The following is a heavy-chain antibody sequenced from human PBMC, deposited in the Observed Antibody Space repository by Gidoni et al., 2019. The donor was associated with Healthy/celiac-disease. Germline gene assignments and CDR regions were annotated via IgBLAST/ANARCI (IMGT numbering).Heavy chain of an antibody. Sequence: QVQLVESGGGWVKPGGSLRLSCAASGTAVSGYYVSWIRQAPGQGLEWVSSISSRGIPIFYADPVKARFTTSRANANNSLYLQLNSLRAEDPAVYYCARGDIVVVPAADGVGLDPWGQGTLVTVSS. D-gene: IGHD2-2*01. V-gene: IGHV3-11*01. CDR2: ISSRGIPI. CDR3: ARGDIVVVPAADGVGLDP. CDR1: GTAVSGYY. J-gene: IGHJ5*02.